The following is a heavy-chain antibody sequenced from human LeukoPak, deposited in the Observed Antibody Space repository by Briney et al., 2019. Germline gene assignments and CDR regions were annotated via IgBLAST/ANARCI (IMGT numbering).Heavy chain of an antibody. Sequence: GGSLRLSCAASGFTFSSYSMDWVRQAPGKGLEWVSSISSSSSYIYYADSVKGRFTISRDNAKNSLYLQMNSLRAGDTAVYYCARGVAVAGNLDYWGQGTLVTVSS. J-gene: IGHJ4*02. D-gene: IGHD6-19*01. CDR2: ISSSSSYI. CDR3: ARGVAVAGNLDY. V-gene: IGHV3-21*01. CDR1: GFTFSSYS.